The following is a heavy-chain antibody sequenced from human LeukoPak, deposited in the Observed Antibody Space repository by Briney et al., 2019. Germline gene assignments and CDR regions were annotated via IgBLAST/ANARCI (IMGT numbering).Heavy chain of an antibody. CDR1: GFTFSSYA. V-gene: IGHV3-64*01. CDR2: ISSNGGST. CDR3: AREGYDFWSGYVDY. J-gene: IGHJ4*02. D-gene: IGHD3-3*01. Sequence: GGSLRLSCAASGFTFSSYAMHWVRQAPGKGLKYVSAISSNGGSTYYANSVKGRFTISRDNSKNTLYLQMGSLRAEDMAVYYCAREGYDFWSGYVDYWGQGTLVTVSS.